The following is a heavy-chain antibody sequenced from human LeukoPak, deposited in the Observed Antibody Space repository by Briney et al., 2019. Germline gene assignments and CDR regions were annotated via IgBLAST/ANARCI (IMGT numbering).Heavy chain of an antibody. Sequence: ASVEVSCKVSGYTLTELSMHWVRQAPGKGLEWMGGFDPEDGETIYAQKFQGRVTMTEDTSTDTAYMELSSLRSEDTAVYYCATDPDTAMVTWSLTWGQGTLVTVSS. CDR2: FDPEDGET. CDR3: ATDPDTAMVTWSLT. J-gene: IGHJ5*02. V-gene: IGHV1-24*01. CDR1: GYTLTELS. D-gene: IGHD5-18*01.